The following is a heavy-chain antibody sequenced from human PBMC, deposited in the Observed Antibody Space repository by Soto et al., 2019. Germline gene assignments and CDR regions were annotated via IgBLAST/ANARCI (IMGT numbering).Heavy chain of an antibody. D-gene: IGHD3-10*01. CDR2: IWYDGSNK. V-gene: IGHV3-33*08. J-gene: IGHJ4*02. Sequence: GRSLRLSCAASGFTFRTYGMHWVRQAPGKGLEWVAVIWYDGSNKYYADSVKGRFTISRDNSKNTLYLQMNSLRAEDTAVYYCARDPEYYYGSGSYYTNPSYWGQGTLVTVSS. CDR1: GFTFRTYG. CDR3: ARDPEYYYGSGSYYTNPSY.